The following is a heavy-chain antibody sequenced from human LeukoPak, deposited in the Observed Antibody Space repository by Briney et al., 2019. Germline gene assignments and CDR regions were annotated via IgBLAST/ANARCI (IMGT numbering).Heavy chain of an antibody. Sequence: SETLSLTCTVSGYSISSGYYWGWIRQPPGKELEWIGSIYHSGSTYYNPSLKSRVTISVDTSKNQFSLKLSSVTAADTAVYYCARVRDSSGYYLVAFDYWGQGTLVTVSS. D-gene: IGHD3-22*01. J-gene: IGHJ4*02. V-gene: IGHV4-38-2*02. CDR3: ARVRDSSGYYLVAFDY. CDR1: GYSISSGYY. CDR2: IYHSGST.